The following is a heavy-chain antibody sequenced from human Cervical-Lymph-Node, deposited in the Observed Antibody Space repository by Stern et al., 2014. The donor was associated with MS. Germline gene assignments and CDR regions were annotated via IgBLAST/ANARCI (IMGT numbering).Heavy chain of an antibody. J-gene: IGHJ5*02. Sequence: QVQLQESGPGLVKPSKSLTLTCSVSNGSFFNYYWSWLRQPPGKRLQWIGDIYYSGIPSYNPSLKSRVTISLDTSQHQFSLRLNSVTAADTAIYYCARGAETSTVAPFDPWGQGTLVTVSS. D-gene: IGHD1-14*01. V-gene: IGHV4-59*01. CDR1: NGSFFNYY. CDR2: IYYSGIP. CDR3: ARGAETSTVAPFDP.